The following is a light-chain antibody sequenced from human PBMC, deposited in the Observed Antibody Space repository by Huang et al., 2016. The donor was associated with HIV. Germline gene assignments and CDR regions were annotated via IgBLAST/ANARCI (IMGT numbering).Light chain of an antibody. CDR2: VAS. CDR1: QVIGNS. V-gene: IGKV1-27*01. CDR3: QKYDSAPRT. J-gene: IGKJ1*01. Sequence: DIQMTQSPSSLSAFVGDTVTITCRASQVIGNSLAWYHQKPGRPPKLLIYVASTLLSGFPSRFSGSGSGTDFTLTITNFQTEDIATYYCQKYDSAPRTFGQGTRVEV.